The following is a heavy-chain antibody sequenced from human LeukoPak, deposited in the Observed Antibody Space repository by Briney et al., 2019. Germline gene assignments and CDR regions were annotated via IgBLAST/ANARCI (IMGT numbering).Heavy chain of an antibody. CDR1: GYTFTDNY. CDR2: ISAYNGDT. J-gene: IGHJ4*02. V-gene: IGHV1-18*04. CDR3: ARGTPITGDPY. Sequence: ASVKVSCKASGYTFTDNYIHWVRQAPGQGLEWMGWISAYNGDTNYAQKLQGRVTMTTDTSTSTAYMELRSLRSDDTAVYYCARGTPITGDPYWGQGTLVTVSS. D-gene: IGHD7-27*01.